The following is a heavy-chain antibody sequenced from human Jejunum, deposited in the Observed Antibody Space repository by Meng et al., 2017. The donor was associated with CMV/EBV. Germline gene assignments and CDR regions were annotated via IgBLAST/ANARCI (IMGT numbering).Heavy chain of an antibody. V-gene: IGHV3-11*04. Sequence: GFPFSDYYMTWIRQAPGKGLEWVSYISSSGSNMDYADSVKGRFTISRDNAKNSLYLQMNSLRAEDTAVYYCARDRDILTGPYYFDYWGQGTLVTVSS. CDR2: ISSSGSNM. CDR3: ARDRDILTGPYYFDY. J-gene: IGHJ4*02. D-gene: IGHD3-9*01. CDR1: GFPFSDYY.